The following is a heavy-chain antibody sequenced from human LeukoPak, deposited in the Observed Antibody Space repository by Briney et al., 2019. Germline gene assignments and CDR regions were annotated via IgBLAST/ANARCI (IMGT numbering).Heavy chain of an antibody. CDR3: ARDEPVAAAGWFAFDI. J-gene: IGHJ3*02. D-gene: IGHD6-13*01. V-gene: IGHV3-53*01. Sequence: GGSLRLSCAASGFTVSSNYMSWVRQAPGKGLEWVSATYSGGSTYYADSVKGRFTISRDNSKNTLYLQMNSLRAEDTAVYYCARDEPVAAAGWFAFDIWGQGTMVTVSS. CDR1: GFTVSSNY. CDR2: TYSGGST.